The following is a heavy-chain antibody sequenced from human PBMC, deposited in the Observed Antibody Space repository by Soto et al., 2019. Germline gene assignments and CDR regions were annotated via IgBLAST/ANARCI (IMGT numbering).Heavy chain of an antibody. J-gene: IGHJ3*01. CDR3: ARARSGHNIDDFDL. D-gene: IGHD6-19*01. CDR2: IFVSGDS. CDR1: GVSIRSYF. Sequence: SETLSLTCTVSGVSIRSYFWSWVRQPPGRGLEWVGYIFVSGDSNYNPSLKSRVSISLDTSRNQFSLRLSSVTPADTAVYYCARARSGHNIDDFDLWGQGTMVTVSS. V-gene: IGHV4-59*01.